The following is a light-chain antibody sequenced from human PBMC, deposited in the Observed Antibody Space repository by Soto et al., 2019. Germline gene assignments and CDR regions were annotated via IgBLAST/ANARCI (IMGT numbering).Light chain of an antibody. V-gene: IGKV1-39*01. CDR2: AAS. J-gene: IGKJ4*01. CDR1: PSIGSY. Sequence: IQMTQSPSSLSASVGDRVTITCRASPSIGSYLNWYRQKPGKAPDLLIFAASNLQSGAPSTFSGSGFGTDFTLTISSLPTDDLATYYCPQSYSPPLTFGGGNKVEIK. CDR3: PQSYSPPLT.